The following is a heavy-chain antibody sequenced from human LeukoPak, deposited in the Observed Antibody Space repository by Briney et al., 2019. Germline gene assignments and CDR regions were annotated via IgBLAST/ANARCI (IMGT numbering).Heavy chain of an antibody. CDR2: INPNSGGT. J-gene: IGHJ5*02. Sequence: GASVKVSCKASGCTFTGYYMHWVRQAPGQGLEWMGWINPNSGGTNYAQKFQGRVTMTRDTSISTAYMELSRLRSDDTAVYYCARDLFYRGRISGSLKNWFDPWGQGTLVTVFS. V-gene: IGHV1-2*02. CDR3: ARDLFYRGRISGSLKNWFDP. D-gene: IGHD6-19*01. CDR1: GCTFTGYY.